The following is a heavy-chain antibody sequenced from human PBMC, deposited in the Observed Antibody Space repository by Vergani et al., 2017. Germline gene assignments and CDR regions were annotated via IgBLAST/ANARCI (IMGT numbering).Heavy chain of an antibody. CDR2: IYYSGST. Sequence: QVQLQESGPGLVKPSETLSLTCTVSGGSISSYYWSWIRQPPGKGLEWIGYIYYSGSTYYNPSLKRRVTISVDTSKNQFSLKLSSVTAADTDVYYFARRIAAAGTHDDAFDIWGQGTMVTVSS. CDR3: ARRIAAAGTHDDAFDI. V-gene: IGHV4-59*06. CDR1: GGSISSYY. D-gene: IGHD6-13*01. J-gene: IGHJ3*02.